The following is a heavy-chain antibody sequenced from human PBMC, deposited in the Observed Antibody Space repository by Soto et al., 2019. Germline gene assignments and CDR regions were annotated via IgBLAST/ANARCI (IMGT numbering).Heavy chain of an antibody. CDR3: TTVTTVDYYFDY. J-gene: IGHJ4*02. CDR2: TRKKTNSYTT. D-gene: IGHD4-17*01. CDR1: GLTFSDRY. Sequence: GVLRLSCAASGLTFSDRYMDWVRQAPGKGLEWVGRTRKKTNSYTTEYAASVKGRFIISRDDSTNSLYLQMSSLKTEDTAVYYCTTVTTVDYYFDYWGQGTLVTVSS. V-gene: IGHV3-72*01.